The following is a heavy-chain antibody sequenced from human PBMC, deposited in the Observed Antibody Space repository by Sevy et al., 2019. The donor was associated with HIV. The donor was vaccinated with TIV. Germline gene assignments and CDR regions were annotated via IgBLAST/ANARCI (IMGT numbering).Heavy chain of an antibody. D-gene: IGHD3-3*01. Sequence: SETLSLTCAVSGGSISSYYWTWIRQPPGKGLEWIGYVNYRGSTNYNPSLKCRLTMSVDISKNQFSLKLTSVTAADTAVYYCARDSSTGITVHGVVTYGMDVWGQGTTVTVSS. CDR2: VNYRGST. CDR1: GGSISSYY. V-gene: IGHV4-59*01. CDR3: ARDSSTGITVHGVVTYGMDV. J-gene: IGHJ6*02.